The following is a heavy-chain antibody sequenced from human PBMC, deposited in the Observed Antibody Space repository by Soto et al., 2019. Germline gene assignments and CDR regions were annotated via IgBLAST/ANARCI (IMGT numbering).Heavy chain of an antibody. CDR2: IKKDESKK. V-gene: IGHV3-7*05. J-gene: IGHJ3*01. CDR3: ARDVSPGSSSWYFDAFDL. CDR1: GFTFSSYW. D-gene: IGHD6-13*01. Sequence: EERLVESGGGLVQPGGSLRLSCAASGFTFSSYWMTWVRQAPGKGLEWVANIKKDESKKSYLDSVRGRFTISRDNAKNSLYLQMDSVSAEDTALYYCARDVSPGSSSWYFDAFDLWGQGTMVTVSS.